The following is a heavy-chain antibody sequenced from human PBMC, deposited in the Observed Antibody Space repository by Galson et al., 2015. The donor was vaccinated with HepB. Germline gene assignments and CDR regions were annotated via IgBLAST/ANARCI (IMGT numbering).Heavy chain of an antibody. CDR2: INSDGSST. D-gene: IGHD4-17*01. CDR3: ARVFGRINYGDRYFDY. Sequence: SLRLSCAASGFTFSSYWLHWVRQAPGKGLVWVSRINSDGSSTSYADSVKGRFTISSDNAKNTLYLQMNSLRAEDTAVYYCARVFGRINYGDRYFDYWGPGTLVPVSS. CDR1: GFTFSSYW. V-gene: IGHV3-74*01. J-gene: IGHJ4*02.